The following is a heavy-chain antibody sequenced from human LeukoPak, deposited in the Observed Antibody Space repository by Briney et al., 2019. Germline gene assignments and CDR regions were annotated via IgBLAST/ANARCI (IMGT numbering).Heavy chain of an antibody. CDR2: IIPIFGIA. V-gene: IGHV1-69*04. Sequence: SVKVSCKASGGTFSSYAISWVRQAPGQGLEWMGRIIPIFGIANYAQKFQGRVTITADKSTSTAYMELSSLRSEDTAVYYCAIIYDYGDPAFDYWGPGTLVTVSS. CDR1: GGTFSSYA. CDR3: AIIYDYGDPAFDY. J-gene: IGHJ4*02. D-gene: IGHD4-17*01.